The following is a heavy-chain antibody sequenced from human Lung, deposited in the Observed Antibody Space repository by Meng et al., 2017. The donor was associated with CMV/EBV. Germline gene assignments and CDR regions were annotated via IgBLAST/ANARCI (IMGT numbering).Heavy chain of an antibody. D-gene: IGHD1-26*01. V-gene: IGHV1-8*01. J-gene: IGHJ4*02. CDR2: MNPNSGNT. CDR1: GYTFTSYD. CDR3: ARGHIVGATLDY. Sequence: SXXVSXXASGYTFTSYDINWVRQATGQGLEWMGWMNPNSGNTGYAQKFQGRVTMTRNTSISTAYMELSSLRSEDTAVYYCARGHIVGATLDYWRQGTLVTVSS.